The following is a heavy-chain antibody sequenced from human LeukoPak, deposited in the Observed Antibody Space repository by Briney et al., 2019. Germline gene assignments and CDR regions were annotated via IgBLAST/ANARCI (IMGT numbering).Heavy chain of an antibody. D-gene: IGHD4-23*01. J-gene: IGHJ6*02. V-gene: IGHV3-73*01. CDR2: IRSKATSYAT. CDR3: SAGNLDYFGMDV. Sequence: PGGSLRLSCSASGFTFSDSSIHWVRQASGKGLEWLGRIRSKATSYATAYAASVMGRYTFTRDDSQSTAYLNMNSLKTEDTAVYYCSAGNLDYFGMDVWGRGTTVTVSS. CDR1: GFTFSDSS.